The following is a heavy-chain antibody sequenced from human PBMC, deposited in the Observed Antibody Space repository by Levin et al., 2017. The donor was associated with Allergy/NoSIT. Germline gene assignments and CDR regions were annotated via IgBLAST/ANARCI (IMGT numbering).Heavy chain of an antibody. CDR2: IIPIFGTA. Sequence: SVKVSCKASGGTFSSYAISWVRQAPGQGLEWMGGIIPIFGTANYAQKFQGRVTITADESTSTAYMELSSLRSEDTAVYYCARETKDIVVVVAANHDFGHAFDIWGQGTMVTVSS. V-gene: IGHV1-69*13. J-gene: IGHJ3*02. CDR1: GGTFSSYA. CDR3: ARETKDIVVVVAANHDFGHAFDI. D-gene: IGHD2-15*01.